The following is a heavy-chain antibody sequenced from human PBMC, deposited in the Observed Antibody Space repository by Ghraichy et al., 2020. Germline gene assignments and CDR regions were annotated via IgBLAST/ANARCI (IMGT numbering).Heavy chain of an antibody. Sequence: TLSLTCTVSGGSISGYFWSWIRQPQGKGLEWIGYIHDSGSTNYNPSLKSRVTISVDTSKNQFFLRLNSVTAADTAVFYCARHPGGNNLHRFDLWGQGTLVTVSS. J-gene: IGHJ4*02. D-gene: IGHD1/OR15-1a*01. CDR1: GGSISGYF. CDR2: IHDSGST. V-gene: IGHV4-59*08. CDR3: ARHPGGNNLHRFDL.